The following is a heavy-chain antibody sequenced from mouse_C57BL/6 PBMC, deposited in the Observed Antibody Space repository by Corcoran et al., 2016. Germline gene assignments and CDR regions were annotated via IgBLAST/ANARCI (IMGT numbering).Heavy chain of an antibody. CDR3: ARLAAYFDY. V-gene: IGHV9-3*01. Sequence: QIQLVQSGPELKKPGETVKISCKASGYTFTTYGMSWVKQAPGKGLKWMGWINTYSGVPTYADDFKGRFAFSLETSASTAYLQINNLKNEETATYFCARLAAYFDYWGQGTTLTVSS. J-gene: IGHJ2*01. CDR2: INTYSGVP. CDR1: GYTFTTYG.